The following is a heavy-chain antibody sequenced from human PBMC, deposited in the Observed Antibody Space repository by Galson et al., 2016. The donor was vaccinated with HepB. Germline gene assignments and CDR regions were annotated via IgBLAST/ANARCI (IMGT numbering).Heavy chain of an antibody. Sequence: SLGLSCADSGFTFSSYSMNWVRHAPGKGLEWVSSISSSSSYIYYADSVKGRFTSTRDNAKNSLYLQMNSLRAEDTAVYYCARGLRLRDYNVVVPPATDYWGERTLVTVS. CDR2: ISSSSSYI. J-gene: IGHJ4*02. CDR1: GFTFSSYS. D-gene: IGHD2-2*01. V-gene: IGHV3-21*01. CDR3: ARGLRLRDYNVVVPPATDY.